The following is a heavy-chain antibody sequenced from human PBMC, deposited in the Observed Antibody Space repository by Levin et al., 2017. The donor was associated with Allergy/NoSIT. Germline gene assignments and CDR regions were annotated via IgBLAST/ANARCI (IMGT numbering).Heavy chain of an antibody. D-gene: IGHD5-18*01. V-gene: IGHV1-2*02. CDR2: INPNSGGT. Sequence: GESLKISCKASGYTFTGYYMHWVRQAPGQGLEWMGWINPNSGGTNYAQKFQGRVTMTRDTSISTAYMELSRLRSDDTAVYYCARVWGGYSYGFVGHAFDIWGQGTMVTVSS. CDR1: GYTFTGYY. CDR3: ARVWGGYSYGFVGHAFDI. J-gene: IGHJ3*02.